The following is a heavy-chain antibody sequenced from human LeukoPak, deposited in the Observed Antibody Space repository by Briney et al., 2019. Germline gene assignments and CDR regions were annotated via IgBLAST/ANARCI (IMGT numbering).Heavy chain of an antibody. Sequence: SQTLSLTCAISGDSFSSNSAAWNWLRQSPSRGLEWLGRTYYRSKLYNDYAVPVKSRITINPDASKNQFSLQLNSVTPEDTAVYYCAREQASIAVAGTYYYYGMDVWGQGTTVTVPS. D-gene: IGHD6-19*01. CDR2: TYYRSKLYN. CDR1: GDSFSSNSAA. CDR3: AREQASIAVAGTYYYYGMDV. V-gene: IGHV6-1*01. J-gene: IGHJ6*02.